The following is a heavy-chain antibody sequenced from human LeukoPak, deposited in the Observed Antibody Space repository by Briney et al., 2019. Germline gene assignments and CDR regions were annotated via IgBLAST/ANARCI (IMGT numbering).Heavy chain of an antibody. Sequence: GRSLRLSCTASGFTFGDYAMSWVRQAPGKGLEWVGFIRSKAYGVTTEYAASVKGRFTISRDDSKSIAYLQMNSLKTEDTAVYYCTRDLQPVVPAADYYLDYWGQGTLVTVSS. V-gene: IGHV3-49*04. CDR3: TRDLQPVVPAADYYLDY. D-gene: IGHD2-2*01. J-gene: IGHJ4*02. CDR1: GFTFGDYA. CDR2: IRSKAYGVTT.